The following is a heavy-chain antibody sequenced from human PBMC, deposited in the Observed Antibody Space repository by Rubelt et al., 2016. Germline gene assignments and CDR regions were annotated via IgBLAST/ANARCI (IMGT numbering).Heavy chain of an antibody. CDR2: SHPSGST. V-gene: IGHV4-34*01. CDR1: GGSFSGYY. CDR3: ARGLDSTKTGAD. J-gene: IGHJ4*02. Sequence: QVQLQQWGAGLLKPSETLSLTCAVYGGSFSGYYCTWIRQPSGKGLEWVGESHPSGSTNYTPSLTSRVTISADPSKNQVSMNLNSGTAADTARYYCARGLDSTKTGADWGQGTLVTVSA. D-gene: IGHD3-10*01.